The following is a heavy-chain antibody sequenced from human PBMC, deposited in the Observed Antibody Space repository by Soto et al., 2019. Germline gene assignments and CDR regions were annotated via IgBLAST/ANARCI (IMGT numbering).Heavy chain of an antibody. V-gene: IGHV5-51*01. CDR3: ARGGVSTRSLDE. CDR2: IYPSDSDT. Sequence: GYALTLSCNVSGYNFAGYWIAWGRQMPGKGLELMGIIYPSDSDTRYRPSFQGQVTISADKSISSAYLQWSSLRASDTAMYYCARGGVSTRSLDEWCEGTPATDSS. J-gene: IGHJ4*02. D-gene: IGHD3-3*01. CDR1: GYNFAGYW.